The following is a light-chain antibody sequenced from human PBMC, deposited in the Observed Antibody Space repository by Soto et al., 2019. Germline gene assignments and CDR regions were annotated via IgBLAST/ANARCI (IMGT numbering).Light chain of an antibody. CDR2: AAS. V-gene: IGKV1-9*01. CDR1: QGISSH. CDR3: QQLASYPLT. J-gene: IGKJ4*01. Sequence: IQLTQSPSSLSASVGDRVTITCRASQGISSHLAWYPQKPGKAPKLLIYAASTLQSGVPSRFSGSGSGTDFTLTISSLQPEDFATYCCQQLASYPLTFGGGTKVEIK.